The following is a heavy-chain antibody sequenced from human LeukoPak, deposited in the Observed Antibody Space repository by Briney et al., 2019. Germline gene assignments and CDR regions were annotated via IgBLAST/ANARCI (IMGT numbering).Heavy chain of an antibody. CDR3: ARDRGPPSSSFAFDM. D-gene: IGHD6-6*01. CDR2: ISSPSSTI. J-gene: IGHJ3*02. V-gene: IGHV3-48*04. Sequence: GSLRFSCAASGFTFSGYSMNWVRQARGKGMEWLSYISSPSSTIYYADSVRGRFTIARDNANNSLYLQINSLRAEDAAIYYCARDRGPPSSSFAFDMWGQGTMVTVSS. CDR1: GFTFSGYS.